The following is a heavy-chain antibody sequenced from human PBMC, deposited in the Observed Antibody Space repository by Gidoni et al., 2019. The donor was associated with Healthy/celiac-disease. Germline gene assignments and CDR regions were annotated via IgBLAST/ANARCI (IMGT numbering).Heavy chain of an antibody. D-gene: IGHD3-10*01. V-gene: IGHV3-7*01. CDR1: GFTFSSYW. J-gene: IGHJ4*02. Sequence: EVQLVESGGGLVQPGGSLRLSCAASGFTFSSYWMSWVRQAPGKGLEWVANIKQDGSEKYYVDSVKGRFTISRDNAKNSLYLQMNSLRAEDTAVYYCARGAIWFGESPLDYWGQGTLVTVSS. CDR2: IKQDGSEK. CDR3: ARGAIWFGESPLDY.